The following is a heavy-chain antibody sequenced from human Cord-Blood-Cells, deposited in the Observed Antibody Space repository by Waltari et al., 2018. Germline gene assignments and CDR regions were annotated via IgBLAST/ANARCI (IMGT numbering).Heavy chain of an antibody. CDR2: IKQDGSEK. CDR1: GFTSSSYW. V-gene: IGHV3-7*01. CDR3: ASLAAPDAFDI. Sequence: EVQLVESGGGLVQPGGSLRLSCAAPGFTSSSYWMSWFRQAPGKGLEWVANIKQDGSEKYYVDAVKGRFTISRDNAKNSLYLQMNSLRAEDTAVYYCASLAAPDAFDIWGQGTMVTVSS. D-gene: IGHD6-6*01. J-gene: IGHJ3*02.